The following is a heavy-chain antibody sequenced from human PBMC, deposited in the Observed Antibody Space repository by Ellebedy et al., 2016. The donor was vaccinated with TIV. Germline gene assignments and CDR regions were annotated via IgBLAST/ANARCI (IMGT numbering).Heavy chain of an antibody. V-gene: IGHV3-9*01. CDR3: AKDGENYYGSSGYSN. J-gene: IGHJ4*02. Sequence: PGGSLRLSCAASGFTFDDYAMHWVRQASGKGLEWVSGINWNTGGIAYADSVKGRFTISRDNAKKYLYLQMNSLRAEDTALYYCAKDGENYYGSSGYSNWGQGTLVTVSS. D-gene: IGHD3-22*01. CDR1: GFTFDDYA. CDR2: INWNTGGI.